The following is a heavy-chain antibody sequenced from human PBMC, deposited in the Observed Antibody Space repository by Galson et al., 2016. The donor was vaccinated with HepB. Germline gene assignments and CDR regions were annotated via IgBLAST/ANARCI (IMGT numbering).Heavy chain of an antibody. J-gene: IGHJ6*02. V-gene: IGHV3-23*01. D-gene: IGHD1-1*01. Sequence: SLRLSCAASGFSFNSYDMNWVRQAPGKGLEWVSIISANGEAAYYTDSVQGRFSISRDNSKKMLFLEVSSLRAEDTAVYYCARRAELALGRDWYIFGMDVWGHGTTVTVSS. CDR1: GFSFNSYD. CDR2: ISANGEAA. CDR3: ARRAELALGRDWYIFGMDV.